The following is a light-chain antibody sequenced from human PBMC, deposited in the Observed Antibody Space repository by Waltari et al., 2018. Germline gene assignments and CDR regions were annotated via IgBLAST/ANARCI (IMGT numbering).Light chain of an antibody. CDR1: QGISSY. CDR2: ASS. Sequence: AIRMTQSPSSLSASTGDRVPITCRSSQGISSYLAWYQQKPGKARKLLVYASSTLQSGVPSRFSGSGSGTDCTLTISCLQSEDFATYYCQQYYSYPRTFGQGTKVEIK. V-gene: IGKV1-8*01. J-gene: IGKJ1*01. CDR3: QQYYSYPRT.